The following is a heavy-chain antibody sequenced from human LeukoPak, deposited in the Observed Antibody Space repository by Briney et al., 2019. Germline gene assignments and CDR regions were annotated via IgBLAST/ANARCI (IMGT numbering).Heavy chain of an antibody. J-gene: IGHJ4*02. D-gene: IGHD3-22*01. CDR1: GXSISSYY. Sequence: SETLSLTCTVSGXSISSYYWSWIRQPPGKGLEWIGYIYYSGSTNYNPSLKSRVTISVDTSKNQFSLKLSSVTAADTAVYYCARGSEYYYDSSGYYLGYWGQGTLVTVSS. CDR3: ARGSEYYYDSSGYYLGY. CDR2: IYYSGST. V-gene: IGHV4-59*01.